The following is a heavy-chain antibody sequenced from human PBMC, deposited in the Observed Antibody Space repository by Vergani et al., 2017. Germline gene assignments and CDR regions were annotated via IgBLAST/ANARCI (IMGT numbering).Heavy chain of an antibody. CDR1: GGSISSGSYY. V-gene: IGHV4-61*02. Sequence: QVQLQESGPGLVRPSQTLSLTCTVSGGSISSGSYYWSWFRPPAGKGLEWIGRFYTGGGTSYNPSLRGRVPISVDTSKNQFSLQLSSVTAADTALYCCARDPLYSTTWPFLLLGMDVWGQGTTVTVSS. D-gene: IGHD6-13*01. CDR3: ARDPLYSTTWPFLLLGMDV. CDR2: FYTGGGT. J-gene: IGHJ6*02.